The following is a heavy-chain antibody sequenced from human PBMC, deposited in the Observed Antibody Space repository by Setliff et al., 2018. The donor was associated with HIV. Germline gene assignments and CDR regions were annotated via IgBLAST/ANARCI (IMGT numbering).Heavy chain of an antibody. V-gene: IGHV4-38-2*01. Sequence: PSETLSLTCAVSGYSISSGYYWGWIRQPPGKGLEWVGSIYHSGTTYYNPSLKSRVTISVDTSKNQFSLKLSSVTAADTAVYYCECYNSDDGYFDNWGQGTPVT. D-gene: IGHD2-8*01. CDR3: ECYNSDDGYFDN. CDR2: IYHSGTT. J-gene: IGHJ4*02. CDR1: GYSISSGYY.